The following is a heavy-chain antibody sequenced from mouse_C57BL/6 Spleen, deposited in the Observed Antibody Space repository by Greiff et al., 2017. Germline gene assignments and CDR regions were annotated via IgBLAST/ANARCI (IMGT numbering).Heavy chain of an antibody. Sequence: QVQLQQPGAELVKPGASVKLSCKASGYTFTSYWMHWVKQRPGQGLEWIGMIHPNSGSTNYNEKIKSKATLTVDKSSSTAYMPLSSLTSEDSAVYYCARERGYGYDERVYYFDYWGQGTTLTVSS. CDR3: ARERGYGYDERVYYFDY. CDR1: GYTFTSYW. CDR2: IHPNSGST. D-gene: IGHD2-2*01. J-gene: IGHJ2*01. V-gene: IGHV1-64*01.